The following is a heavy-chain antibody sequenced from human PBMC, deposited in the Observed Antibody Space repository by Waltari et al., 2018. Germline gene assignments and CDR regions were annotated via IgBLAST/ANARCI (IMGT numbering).Heavy chain of an antibody. CDR2: IDSDGSVT. Sequence: EVLLEKSGGGLVQPGGSLRLSCAASGFTFSRYRMHWVRQAPGKGLVWVSRIDSDGSVTTYADSVKGRFTISRDNAKNTLYLQMNSLRVEDTAVYYCATWAPSDHWGQGTLVTVSS. CDR3: ATWAPSDH. CDR1: GFTFSRYR. J-gene: IGHJ4*02. D-gene: IGHD3-16*01. V-gene: IGHV3-74*01.